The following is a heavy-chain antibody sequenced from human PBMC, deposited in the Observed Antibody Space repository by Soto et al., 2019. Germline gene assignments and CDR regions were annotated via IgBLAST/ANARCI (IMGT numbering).Heavy chain of an antibody. Sequence: VQLVQSGAEVKKSGSSVRVSCKASGYSFINYYVHWVRRAPGQGLEWMGVVNPNGGKTTYAPRFRGRLAVTTETSTSTVYLELSSLRSEDAAVYYCARDRPTVDADYGMDVWGQGTTVTVSS. V-gene: IGHV1-46*01. D-gene: IGHD1-1*01. CDR1: GYSFINYY. J-gene: IGHJ6*02. CDR3: ARDRPTVDADYGMDV. CDR2: VNPNGGKT.